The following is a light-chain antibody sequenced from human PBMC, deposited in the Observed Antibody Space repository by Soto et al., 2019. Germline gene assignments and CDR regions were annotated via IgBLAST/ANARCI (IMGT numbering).Light chain of an antibody. CDR3: QQYNNWPGT. CDR2: GAS. V-gene: IGKV3-15*01. Sequence: EIVMTQSPATLSVSPGERATLSCRASQSVSSNLAWYQQKPGQAPRLLIYGASTRATGIPARFSGSGSGTEFTRTISGLQSEDFAVYYCQQYNNWPGTFGPGTKVDIK. J-gene: IGKJ3*01. CDR1: QSVSSN.